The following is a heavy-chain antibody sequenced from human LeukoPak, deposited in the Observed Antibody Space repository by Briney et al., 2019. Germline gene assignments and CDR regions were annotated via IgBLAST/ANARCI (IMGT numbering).Heavy chain of an antibody. J-gene: IGHJ4*02. D-gene: IGHD1-1*01. V-gene: IGHV3-20*04. CDR2: IKWNGGST. Sequence: GGSLRLSCAASGFNFDDYGMSWVRQAPGKGLEWVSGIKWNGGSTGYVDSVKGRFTISRDNAKNSLYLQMNSLRAEDTALYYCARGATGKAFDYWGQGTMDTVSS. CDR1: GFNFDDYG. CDR3: ARGATGKAFDY.